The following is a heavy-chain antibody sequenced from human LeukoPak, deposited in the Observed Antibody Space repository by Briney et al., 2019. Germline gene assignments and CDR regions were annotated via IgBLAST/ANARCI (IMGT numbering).Heavy chain of an antibody. D-gene: IGHD5-12*01. J-gene: IGHJ4*02. V-gene: IGHV4-39*01. Sequence: SETLSLTCTVSGGSISSSSYYWGWIRQPPGKGLEWIGSIYYSGSTYYNPSLKSRVTISVDTSKNQFSLKLSSVTAADTAVYYCARHGYTPIYYFDYWGQGTLVTVSS. CDR3: ARHGYTPIYYFDY. CDR2: IYYSGST. CDR1: GGSISSSSYY.